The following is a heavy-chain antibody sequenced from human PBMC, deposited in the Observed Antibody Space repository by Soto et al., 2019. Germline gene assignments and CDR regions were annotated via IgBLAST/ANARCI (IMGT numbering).Heavy chain of an antibody. CDR1: GGSVSSGSYY. CDR2: IYYSGST. D-gene: IGHD3-3*01. J-gene: IGHJ4*02. Sequence: ETLSLTCTVSGGSVSSGSYYWSWIRQPPGKGLEWIGYIYYSGSTNYNPSLKSRVTISVDTSKNQFSLKLSSVTAADTAVYYCARDVAIFGVVIRYFDYWGQGTLVTVSS. V-gene: IGHV4-61*01. CDR3: ARDVAIFGVVIRYFDY.